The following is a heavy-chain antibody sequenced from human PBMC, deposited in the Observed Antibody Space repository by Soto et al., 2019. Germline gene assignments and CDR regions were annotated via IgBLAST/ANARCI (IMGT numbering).Heavy chain of an antibody. CDR2: MNPNSGNT. V-gene: IGHV1-8*01. CDR1: GYTFTSYD. Sequence: ASVKVSCKASGYTFTSYDINWVRQATGQGLEWMGWMNPNSGNTGYAQKFQGRVTMTRNTSISTAYMELSSLRSEDTAVYYCARQTGTTASGAFDIWGQGTMVTVSS. CDR3: ARQTGTTASGAFDI. J-gene: IGHJ3*02. D-gene: IGHD1-7*01.